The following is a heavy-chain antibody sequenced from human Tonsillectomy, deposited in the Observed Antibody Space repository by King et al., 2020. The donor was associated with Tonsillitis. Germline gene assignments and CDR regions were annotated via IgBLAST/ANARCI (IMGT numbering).Heavy chain of an antibody. D-gene: IGHD6-19*01. V-gene: IGHV3-13*04. CDR2: IGTAGDT. CDR3: ARGSRGSGWLPQYYYYYYMDV. Sequence: VQLVESGGGLVQPGGSLRLSCAASGFTFSSYDMHWVRQATGKGLEWVSAIGTAGDTYYPGSVKGRFTISRENAKNSLYLQMNSLRAGDTAVYYCARGSRGSGWLPQYYYYYYMDVWGKGTTVTVSS. CDR1: GFTFSSYD. J-gene: IGHJ6*03.